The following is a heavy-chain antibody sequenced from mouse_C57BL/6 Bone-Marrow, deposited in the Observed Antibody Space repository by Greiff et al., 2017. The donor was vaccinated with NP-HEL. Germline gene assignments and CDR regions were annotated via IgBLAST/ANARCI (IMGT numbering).Heavy chain of an antibody. CDR3: ARQVDFGY. J-gene: IGHJ2*01. CDR2: ISSGGSYT. Sequence: EVMLVESGGDLVKPGGSLKLSCAASGFTFSSYGMSWVRQTPDKRLEWVATISSGGSYTYYPDSVKGRFTISRDNAKNTLYLQMSSLKSEDTAMYYCARQVDFGYWGQGTTRTVSS. V-gene: IGHV5-6*02. D-gene: IGHD1-1*02. CDR1: GFTFSSYG.